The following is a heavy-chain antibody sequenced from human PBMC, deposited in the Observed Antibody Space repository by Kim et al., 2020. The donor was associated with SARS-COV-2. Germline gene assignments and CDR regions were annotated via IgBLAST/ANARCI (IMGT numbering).Heavy chain of an antibody. CDR2: IIPIFLTA. V-gene: IGHV1-69*13. CDR3: ARTRGARSRGMDG. Sequence: SSNFSFNASLVTFIIYSIICLRHSPLQFLYLIVFIIPIFLTANYAQKFHCRVTITADESTSTSYMELSSLRSEDTAVYYCARTRGARSRGMDGWGQGTTVTVSS. D-gene: IGHD6-6*01. J-gene: IGHJ6*01. CDR1: LVTFIIYS.